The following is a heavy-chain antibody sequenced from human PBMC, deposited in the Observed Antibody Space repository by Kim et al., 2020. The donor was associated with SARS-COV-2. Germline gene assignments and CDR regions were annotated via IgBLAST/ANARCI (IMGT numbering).Heavy chain of an antibody. CDR3: VGEGITVDAFDI. CDR1: GFTFSSYW. Sequence: GGSLRLSCAASGFTFSSYWMSWVRQAPGKGLEWVANIKQDGSEKYYVDSVKGRFTISRDNAKNSLYLQMNSLRAEDTAVYYCVGEGITVDAFDIWGQGTMVTVSS. CDR2: IKQDGSEK. D-gene: IGHD3-10*01. V-gene: IGHV3-7*01. J-gene: IGHJ3*02.